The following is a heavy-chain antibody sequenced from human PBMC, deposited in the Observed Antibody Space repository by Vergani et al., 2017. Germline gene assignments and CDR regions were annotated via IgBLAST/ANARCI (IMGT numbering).Heavy chain of an antibody. Sequence: EVQLVESGGVVVQPGGSLRLSCAASGFTFDDYAMHWVRQAPGKGLEWVSLISWDGGSTYYADSVKGRFTISRDNSKNSLYLQMNSLRTEDTALYYCAKDMTAARLPYYYYGMDVWGQGTTVTVSS. CDR1: GFTFDDYA. J-gene: IGHJ6*02. V-gene: IGHV3-43*01. D-gene: IGHD6-6*01. CDR2: ISWDGGST. CDR3: AKDMTAARLPYYYYGMDV.